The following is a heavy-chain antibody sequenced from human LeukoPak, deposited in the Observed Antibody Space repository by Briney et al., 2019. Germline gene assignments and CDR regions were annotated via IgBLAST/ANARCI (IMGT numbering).Heavy chain of an antibody. Sequence: PGGSLRLSCAASGFTFSSYGMHWVRQAPGKGLEWVAVIWYDGSNKYYADSVKGRFTISRDNSKNTLYLQMNSLRAEDTAVYYCARGLSGYDYWGYWGQGTLVTVSS. CDR3: ARGLSGYDYWGY. CDR1: GFTFSSYG. V-gene: IGHV3-33*01. CDR2: IWYDGSNK. D-gene: IGHD5-12*01. J-gene: IGHJ4*02.